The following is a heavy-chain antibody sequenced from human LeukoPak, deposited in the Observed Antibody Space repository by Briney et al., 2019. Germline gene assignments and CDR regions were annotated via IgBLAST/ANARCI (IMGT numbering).Heavy chain of an antibody. D-gene: IGHD4-11*01. Sequence: GTSLRLSCVASGFDFTTYGMHWVRQAPGKGLEWVAVISHDEINDYYADSVKGRFAISRDNAKRSLYLQMNSLRAEDTALYYCASSTVPGGLDVWGQGTTVTVSS. V-gene: IGHV3-33*05. CDR3: ASSTVPGGLDV. J-gene: IGHJ6*02. CDR2: ISHDEIND. CDR1: GFDFTTYG.